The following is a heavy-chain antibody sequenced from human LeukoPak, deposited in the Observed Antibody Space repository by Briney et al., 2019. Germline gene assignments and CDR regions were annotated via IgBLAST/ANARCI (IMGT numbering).Heavy chain of an antibody. CDR1: GFTFSSYG. CDR2: IWYDGSNK. D-gene: IGHD3-16*01. CDR3: ARDRLGGYFDY. J-gene: IGHJ4*02. V-gene: IGHV3-33*01. Sequence: GRAPRLSCSAAGFTFSSYGMHWVRQAPGQGVEGVAVIWYDGSNKYYADSVKGRFTISRDNSKNTLYLQMNSLRAEDTAVYYCARDRLGGYFDYWGQGTLVTVSS.